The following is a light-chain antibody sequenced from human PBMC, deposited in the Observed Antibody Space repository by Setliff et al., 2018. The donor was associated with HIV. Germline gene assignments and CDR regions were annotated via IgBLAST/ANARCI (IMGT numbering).Light chain of an antibody. CDR2: DVT. J-gene: IGLJ1*01. CDR3: SSYTSSSTLYV. Sequence: LTQPASVSGSPGQSITISCTGTSSDIGAYKYVSWYQQHPGKVPQLMIYDVTNRPSGVSNRFSGSKSGSTASLTISGLQTEDEADYYCSSYTSSSTLYVFGTGTKGTVL. CDR1: SSDIGAYKY. V-gene: IGLV2-14*03.